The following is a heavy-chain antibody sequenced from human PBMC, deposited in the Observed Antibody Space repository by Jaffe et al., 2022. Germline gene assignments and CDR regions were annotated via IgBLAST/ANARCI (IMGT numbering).Heavy chain of an antibody. CDR3: AKAPRGDIQLWSYFDY. CDR1: GFTFSSYG. J-gene: IGHJ4*02. V-gene: IGHV3-30*02. Sequence: QVQLVESGGGVVQPGGSLRLSCAASGFTFSSYGMHWVRQAPGKGLEWVAFIRYDGSNKYYADSVKGRFTISRDNSKNTLYLQMNSLRAEDTAVYYCAKAPRGDIQLWSYFDYWGQGTLVTVSS. CDR2: IRYDGSNK. D-gene: IGHD5-18*01.